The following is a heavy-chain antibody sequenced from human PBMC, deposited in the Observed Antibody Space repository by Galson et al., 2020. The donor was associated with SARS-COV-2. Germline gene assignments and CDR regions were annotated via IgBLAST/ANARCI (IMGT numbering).Heavy chain of an antibody. CDR2: IYFDGDT. D-gene: IGHD3-3*01. CDR3: ARAPHYDFRFDP. J-gene: IGHJ5*02. CDR1: GGSIENYY. V-gene: IGHV4-59*01. Sequence: SETLSLTCTVSGGSIENYYWSWIRQPPGKGLEWIGYIYFDGDTYYNPSLKSRVTISLDTSKKQFSLKLTSVTAADTAVYYCARAPHYDFRFDPWGQGTLVTVSS.